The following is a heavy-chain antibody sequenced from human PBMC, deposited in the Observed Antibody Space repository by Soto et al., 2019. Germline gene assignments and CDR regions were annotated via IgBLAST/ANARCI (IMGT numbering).Heavy chain of an antibody. CDR1: GYTFTSYY. J-gene: IGHJ6*02. Sequence: ASVKVSCKASGYTFTSYYMHWVRQAPGQGLEWMGIINPSGGSTSYAQKFQGRVTMTRDTSTSTVYMELSSLRSEDTAVYYCARDRSHNRGLYGMDVWGQGTTVTVSS. V-gene: IGHV1-46*01. D-gene: IGHD1-1*01. CDR2: INPSGGST. CDR3: ARDRSHNRGLYGMDV.